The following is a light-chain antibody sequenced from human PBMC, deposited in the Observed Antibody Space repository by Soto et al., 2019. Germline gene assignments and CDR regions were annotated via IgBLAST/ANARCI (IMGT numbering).Light chain of an antibody. V-gene: IGKV3-11*01. CDR3: QLRSSPRLT. Sequence: EIVLTQSPATLSLSPGERATLSCRASQSVNGYLAWYQQKFGQAPRLLIYDVSSRAIGVPARFSGSGSGTDFTLTISGLEPEDFAVYYWQLRSSPRLTFGQGTRLEIE. J-gene: IGKJ5*01. CDR2: DVS. CDR1: QSVNGY.